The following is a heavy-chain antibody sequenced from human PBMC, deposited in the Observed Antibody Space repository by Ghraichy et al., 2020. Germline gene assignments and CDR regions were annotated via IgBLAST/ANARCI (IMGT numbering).Heavy chain of an antibody. D-gene: IGHD6-19*01. CDR2: INPNSGGT. CDR1: GYTFTGYY. V-gene: IGHV1-2*02. J-gene: IGHJ2*01. Sequence: ASVKVSCKASGYTFTGYYMHWVRQAPGQGLEWMGWINPNSGGTNYAQKFQGRVTMTRDTSISTAYMELSRLRSDDTAVYYCARGTFSSGWPNWYFDLWGRGTLVTVSS. CDR3: ARGTFSSGWPNWYFDL.